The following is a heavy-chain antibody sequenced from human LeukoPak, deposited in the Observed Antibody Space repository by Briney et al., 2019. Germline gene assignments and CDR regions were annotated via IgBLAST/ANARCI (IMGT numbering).Heavy chain of an antibody. D-gene: IGHD1-26*01. V-gene: IGHV4-38-2*02. CDR3: ARDKAEWGLLKVLDY. CDR1: GYSISSGYY. CDR2: IYHSGTT. Sequence: PSETLSLTCTVSGYSISSGYYWGWIRQPPGKGLEWIGSIYHSGTTYYNPSLKSRVTISVDTSKNQFSLKLSSVTAADTAVYYCARDKAEWGLLKVLDYWGQGTLVTVSS. J-gene: IGHJ4*02.